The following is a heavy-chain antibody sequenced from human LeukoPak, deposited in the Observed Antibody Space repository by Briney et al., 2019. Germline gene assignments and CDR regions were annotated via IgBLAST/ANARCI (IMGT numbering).Heavy chain of an antibody. D-gene: IGHD6-13*01. CDR2: IIPIFGTA. CDR3: ARDVPYSSSWYDPTGGDQWYYFDY. J-gene: IGHJ4*02. V-gene: IGHV1-69*05. Sequence: ASVKVSCKASGGTFSSYAISWVRQAPGQGLEWMGGIIPIFGTANYAQKLQGRVTMTTDTSTSTAYMELRSLRSDDTAVYYCARDVPYSSSWYDPTGGDQWYYFDYWGQGTLVTVSS. CDR1: GGTFSSYA.